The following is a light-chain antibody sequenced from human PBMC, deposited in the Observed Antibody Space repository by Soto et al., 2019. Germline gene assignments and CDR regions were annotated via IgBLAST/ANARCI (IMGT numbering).Light chain of an antibody. CDR2: GNS. CDR1: SSNIGAGYD. CDR3: QSYDSSLSVNVV. Sequence: QSVLTQPPSVSGAPGQRVTISCAGSSSNIGAGYDVHWYQQLPGTAPKLLIYGNSNRPSGVPDRFSGSKSGTSASLAITGLQAEDGADYYCQSYDSSLSVNVVFGGGTKLTVL. J-gene: IGLJ2*01. V-gene: IGLV1-40*01.